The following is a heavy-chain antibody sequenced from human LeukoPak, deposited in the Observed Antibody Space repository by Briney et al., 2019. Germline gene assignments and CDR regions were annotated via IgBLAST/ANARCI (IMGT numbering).Heavy chain of an antibody. CDR3: AKDSGYDKYYFDY. J-gene: IGHJ4*02. D-gene: IGHD5-12*01. CDR2: ISGSGGST. CDR1: GFTFSSYA. V-gene: IGHV3-23*01. Sequence: PGGSLRLSCAASGFTFSSYAMSWVRQAPGKGLEGVSAISGSGGSTYYADSVKGRFTISRDNSKNTLYLQMNSLRAEDTAVYYCAKDSGYDKYYFDYWGQGTLVTVSS.